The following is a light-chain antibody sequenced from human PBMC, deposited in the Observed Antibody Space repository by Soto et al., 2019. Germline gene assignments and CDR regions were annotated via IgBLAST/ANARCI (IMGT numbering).Light chain of an antibody. Sequence: DIPMTQSPSSLSASIGDRVTLTCRSSQSIGNYLNWYQQKPGKAPSLLIHSASTLQNGVPSRFSGSGSGTEFTFTISGLRPDDVATYYCQASYTTPLTFGQGTRLE. V-gene: IGKV1-39*01. CDR2: SAS. CDR1: QSIGNY. J-gene: IGKJ5*01. CDR3: QASYTTPLT.